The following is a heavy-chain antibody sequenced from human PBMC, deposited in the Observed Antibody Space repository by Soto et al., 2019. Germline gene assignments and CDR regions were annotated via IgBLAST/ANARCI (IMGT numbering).Heavy chain of an antibody. CDR2: IYYSGST. Sequence: SETLSLTCTVSGGSISSGGYYWSWIRQHPGKGLEWIGYIYYSGSTYYNPSLKSRVTISVDTSKNQFSLKLSSVTAADTAVYYCARAWGSGYSHFDYWGQGTLVTVSS. D-gene: IGHD3-22*01. CDR3: ARAWGSGYSHFDY. V-gene: IGHV4-31*03. CDR1: GGSISSGGYY. J-gene: IGHJ4*02.